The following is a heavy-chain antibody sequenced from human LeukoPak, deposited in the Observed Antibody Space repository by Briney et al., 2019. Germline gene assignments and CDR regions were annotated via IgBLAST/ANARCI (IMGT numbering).Heavy chain of an antibody. J-gene: IGHJ5*02. CDR1: GGSISSGGYY. CDR2: IYYSGST. Sequence: KPSETLSLTCTVSGGSISSGGYYWSWIRQHPGKGLEWIGYIYYSGSTNYNPSLKSRVTISVDTSKNQFSLKLSSVTAADTAVYYCARGPLAARQNEFDPWGQGTLVTVSS. V-gene: IGHV4-61*08. CDR3: ARGPLAARQNEFDP. D-gene: IGHD6-13*01.